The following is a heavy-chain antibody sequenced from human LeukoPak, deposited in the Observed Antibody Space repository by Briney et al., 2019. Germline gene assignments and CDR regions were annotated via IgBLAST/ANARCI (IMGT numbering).Heavy chain of an antibody. D-gene: IGHD1-1*01. CDR2: IGGSSSGYT. CDR1: GFTFSGYY. V-gene: IGHV3-11*06. Sequence: KPGGSLRLSCAASGFTFSGYYMSWIRPAPGKGVEWVSCIGGSSSGYTNYADSVKGRFTISRENDKNSLYLQMNSLRDEDTAVYYCARVQTSAFDIWGQGTMVTVSS. J-gene: IGHJ3*02. CDR3: ARVQTSAFDI.